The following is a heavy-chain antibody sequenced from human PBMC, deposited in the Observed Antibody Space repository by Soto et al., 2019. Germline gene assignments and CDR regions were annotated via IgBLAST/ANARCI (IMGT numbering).Heavy chain of an antibody. CDR3: NLGQRLNPHDSSGXXXVNPFDY. J-gene: IGHJ4*02. D-gene: IGHD3-22*01. CDR2: IIPIFGTA. V-gene: IGHV1-69*01. CDR1: GGTFSSYA. Sequence: QVQLVQSGAEVKKPGSSVKVSCKASGGTFSSYAISWVRQXPGQGLXXMXXIIPIFGTANYAQKFQGRVTITADESTSTAYMELSSLRSEDTAVYYCNLGQRLNPHDSSGXXXVNPFDYWGQGTLVTVSS.